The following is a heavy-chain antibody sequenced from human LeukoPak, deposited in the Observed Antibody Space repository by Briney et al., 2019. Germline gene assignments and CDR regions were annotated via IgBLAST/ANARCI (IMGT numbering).Heavy chain of an antibody. CDR3: ARSARGSGSYYGVGFVDY. J-gene: IGHJ4*02. CDR2: INPSGGST. CDR1: GYTFTSYY. V-gene: IGHV1-46*01. D-gene: IGHD3-10*01. Sequence: ASVKVSCKASGYTFTSYYMHWVRQAPGQGLEWMGIINPSGGSTSYAQKFQGRVTMTRDTSTSTVYMELSSLRSEDTAVYYCARSARGSGSYYGVGFVDYWGQGTLVTVSS.